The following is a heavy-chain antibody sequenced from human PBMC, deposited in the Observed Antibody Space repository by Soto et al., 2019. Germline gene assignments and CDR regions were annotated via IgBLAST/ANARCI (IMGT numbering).Heavy chain of an antibody. CDR2: INAGNGNT. CDR3: ARLGLSGSYYFEREDY. D-gene: IGHD1-26*01. V-gene: IGHV1-3*05. CDR1: GYTFTTYA. Sequence: QVQLVQSGAEEKKPGASVKVSCKASGYTFTTYAMHWVRQAPGQRLEWMGWINAGNGNTKYSQKFQGRVTITRATSASTAYMELSSLRSEDTAVYYCARLGLSGSYYFEREDYWGQGTLVTVSS. J-gene: IGHJ4*02.